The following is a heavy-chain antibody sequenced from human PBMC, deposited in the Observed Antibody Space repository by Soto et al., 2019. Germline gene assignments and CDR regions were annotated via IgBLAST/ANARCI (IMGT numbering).Heavy chain of an antibody. D-gene: IGHD2-21*02. Sequence: QVQLQESDPGLVKPSQTLSLTCTVSGGSISSDSYFWSWIRQHPGEGLEWIGHVHYSATTYYNPSLTSRVSISVDTSKNQFSLKLSSVTAADTAIYYCARAVRGGDRGDWFAPWGQGTLVTVSS. CDR3: ARAVRGGDRGDWFAP. CDR2: VHYSATT. J-gene: IGHJ5*02. V-gene: IGHV4-31*03. CDR1: GGSISSDSYF.